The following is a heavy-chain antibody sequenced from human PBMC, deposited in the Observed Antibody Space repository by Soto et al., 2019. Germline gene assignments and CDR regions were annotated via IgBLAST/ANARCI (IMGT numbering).Heavy chain of an antibody. V-gene: IGHV4-59*08. CDR3: ARQGFGPLHGLVDV. CDR2: VLHGWGS. CDR1: GGSISSYY. Sequence: QVQLQESGPGLVKPSETLSLSCTVSGGSISSYYWSCSRKPQGKRRDWMGYVLHGWGSGYTPPLQSRVAISLDTSKSQCSLKVTSVTATDTAVYYCARQGFGPLHGLVDVWGQGTTVTVSS. D-gene: IGHD3-10*01. J-gene: IGHJ6*02.